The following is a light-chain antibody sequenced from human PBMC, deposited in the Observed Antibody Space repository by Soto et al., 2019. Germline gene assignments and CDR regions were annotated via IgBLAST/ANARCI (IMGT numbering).Light chain of an antibody. CDR3: QQRGGWQVS. V-gene: IGKV3D-20*02. Sequence: EIVLTQSPCTLSLCPGERATLSCRATESVVSNYLAWYQQNPGQAPRLLLYDASKRATGIPARFSGSGSGTNFTLTISSLEPEDFAVYYSQQRGGWQVSFGQGARLEI. CDR2: DAS. CDR1: ESVVSNY. J-gene: IGKJ5*01.